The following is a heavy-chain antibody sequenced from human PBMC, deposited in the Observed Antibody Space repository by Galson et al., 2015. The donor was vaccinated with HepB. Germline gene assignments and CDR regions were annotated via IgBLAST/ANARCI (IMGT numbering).Heavy chain of an antibody. V-gene: IGHV3-23*01. Sequence: SLRLSCAASGFTFSSFSMSWVRQAPGKGLEWVSGISGSGNSPYYADSVQGRFTISRDNSKNTVLLGMNSLRVEDTAIYYCAKDEDPRWGSPFGSWGQGTLVTVSS. CDR2: ISGSGNSP. J-gene: IGHJ4*02. D-gene: IGHD1-26*01. CDR1: GFTFSSFS. CDR3: AKDEDPRWGSPFGS.